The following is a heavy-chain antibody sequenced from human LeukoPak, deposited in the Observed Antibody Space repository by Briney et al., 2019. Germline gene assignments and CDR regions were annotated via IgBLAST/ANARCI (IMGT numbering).Heavy chain of an antibody. CDR3: AREEPQTTVSEGMDV. J-gene: IGHJ6*02. Sequence: SETLSLTCTVSGGFIRYYYWSWIRQSAGKGRAGVGYIYYSGTTNYKPSHKSRVTISVDTSKNQFSLQLRSVTAADTAVYYCAREEPQTTVSEGMDVWGQRTTVTVSS. D-gene: IGHD4-17*01. CDR2: IYYSGTT. CDR1: GGFIRYYY. V-gene: IGHV4-59*01.